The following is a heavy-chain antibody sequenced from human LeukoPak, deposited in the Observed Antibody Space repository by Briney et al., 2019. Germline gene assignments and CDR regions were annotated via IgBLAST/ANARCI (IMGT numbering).Heavy chain of an antibody. D-gene: IGHD3-3*01. V-gene: IGHV3-53*05. CDR2: LYSAGDT. CDR1: GLTVSSSY. J-gene: IGHJ6*02. CDR3: ARGLRAYYYYGMDV. Sequence: GGSLRLSCVASGLTVSSSYLSWVRQAPGKGLEWVSVLYSAGDTYYANSVMGRFTISRDNSKNTLYLQMGSLRVEDMAVYYCARGLRAYYYYGMDVWGQGTTVTVSS.